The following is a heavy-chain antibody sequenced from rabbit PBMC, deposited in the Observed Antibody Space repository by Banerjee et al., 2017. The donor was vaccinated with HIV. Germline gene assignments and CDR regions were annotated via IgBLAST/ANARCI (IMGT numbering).Heavy chain of an antibody. CDR2: IYAGSGII. Sequence: QEQLVESGGGLVQPGGSLTLSCKGSGFDFSSYGVSWVRQAPGKGLEWIGCIYAGSGIIAYASWAKGRFTISKTSSTTVTLQMTSLTAADTATYFCARDMAGSSGSLNLWGQGTLVTVS. D-gene: IGHD1-1*01. CDR1: GFDFSSYG. J-gene: IGHJ4*01. V-gene: IGHV1S45*01. CDR3: ARDMAGSSGSLNL.